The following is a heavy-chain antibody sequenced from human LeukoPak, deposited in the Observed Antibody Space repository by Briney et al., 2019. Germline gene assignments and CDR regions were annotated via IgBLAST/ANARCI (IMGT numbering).Heavy chain of an antibody. V-gene: IGHV1-46*01. Sequence: GASVKVSCKASGYTFTSFNLHWVRQAPGQGLEWMGIINPSGAGTSYAQKFEGRVTMTRDMSTGTVYMELGSLRSEDTAVYYCARDLGAPELTGGYIGYYYYYYMDVWGKGATVTVSS. CDR3: ARDLGAPELTGGYIGYYYYYYMDV. J-gene: IGHJ6*03. CDR2: INPSGAGT. D-gene: IGHD1-14*01. CDR1: GYTFTSFN.